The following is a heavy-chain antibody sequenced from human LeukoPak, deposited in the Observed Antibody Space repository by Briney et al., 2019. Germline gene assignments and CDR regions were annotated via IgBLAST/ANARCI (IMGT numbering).Heavy chain of an antibody. V-gene: IGHV3-23*01. D-gene: IGHD3-16*01. CDR3: AKSYGYDYVWGSSTLDYFDY. Sequence: GGSLRLSCEASGFPVGSYYLTWVRQAPGKGLEWVSAISGSGGSTYYADSVKGRFTISRDNSKNTLYLQMNSLRAEDTAVYYCAKSYGYDYVWGSSTLDYFDYWGQGTLVTVSS. J-gene: IGHJ4*02. CDR1: GFPVGSYY. CDR2: ISGSGGST.